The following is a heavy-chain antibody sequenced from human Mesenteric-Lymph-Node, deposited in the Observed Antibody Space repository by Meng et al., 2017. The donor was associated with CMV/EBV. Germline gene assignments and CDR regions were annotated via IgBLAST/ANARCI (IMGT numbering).Heavy chain of an antibody. CDR1: GYTFTSYD. CDR2: MNPNSGNT. CDR3: ARGTGSPPHY. V-gene: IGHV1-8*02. J-gene: IGHJ4*02. Sequence: ASVKVSCKASGYTFTSYDINWVRQATGQGLEWMGWMNPNSGNTGYAQKFQGRVTMTRNTSINTAYMELSGLTSADTAIYYCARGTGSPPHYWGQGTLVTVS. D-gene: IGHD3-10*01.